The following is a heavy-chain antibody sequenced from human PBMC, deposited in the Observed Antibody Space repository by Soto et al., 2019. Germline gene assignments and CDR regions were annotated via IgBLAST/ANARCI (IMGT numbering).Heavy chain of an antibody. J-gene: IGHJ4*02. Sequence: GGSLRLSCAASGFTFSSYEMNWVRQAPGKGLEWVSYISSSGSTIYYADSVKGRFTISRDNAKNSLYLQMNSPRAEDTAVYYCARDRYYGDYVDYWGQGTLVTVSS. D-gene: IGHD4-17*01. CDR1: GFTFSSYE. CDR3: ARDRYYGDYVDY. V-gene: IGHV3-48*03. CDR2: ISSSGSTI.